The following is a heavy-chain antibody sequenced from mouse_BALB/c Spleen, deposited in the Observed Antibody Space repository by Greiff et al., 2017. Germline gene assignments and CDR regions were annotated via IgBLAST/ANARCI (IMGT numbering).Heavy chain of an antibody. CDR2: IYPGSGST. D-gene: IGHD2-4*01. CDR1: GYTFTSYW. CDR3: TSERITRGYYYAMDY. J-gene: IGHJ4*01. V-gene: IGHV1S22*01. Sequence: LQQPGSELVRPGASVKLSCKASGYTFTSYWMHWVKQRPGQGLEWIGNIYPGSGSTNYDEKFKSKATLTVDTSSSTAYMQLSSLTSEDSAVYYCTSERITRGYYYAMDYWGQGTSVTVSS.